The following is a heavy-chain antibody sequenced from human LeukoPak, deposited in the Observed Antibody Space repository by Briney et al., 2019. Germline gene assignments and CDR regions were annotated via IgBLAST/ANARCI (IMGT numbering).Heavy chain of an antibody. CDR1: GLTFSSYG. J-gene: IGHJ4*02. CDR2: ISYDGSNK. V-gene: IGHV3-30*18. D-gene: IGHD5-18*01. Sequence: GGSLRLSCAASGLTFSSYGMHWVRQAPGKGLEWVAVISYDGSNKYYADSVKGRFTISRDNSKNTLYLQMNSLRAEDTAVYYCAKGPSYGEYWGQGTLVTASS. CDR3: AKGPSYGEY.